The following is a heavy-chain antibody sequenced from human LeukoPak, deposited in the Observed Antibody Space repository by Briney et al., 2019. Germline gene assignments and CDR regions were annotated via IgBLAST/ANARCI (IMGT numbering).Heavy chain of an antibody. CDR1: GFTFSSYG. D-gene: IGHD1-1*01. CDR3: AKSAAATGTTKTFDP. Sequence: GRFLRLSCAASGFTFSSYGMHWVRQAPGKGLEWVAVIWYDGSNKYYADSVKGRFTISRDNSKNTLYLQMNSLRAEDTAVYYCAKSAAATGTTKTFDPWGQGTLVTVSS. J-gene: IGHJ5*02. CDR2: IWYDGSNK. V-gene: IGHV3-33*06.